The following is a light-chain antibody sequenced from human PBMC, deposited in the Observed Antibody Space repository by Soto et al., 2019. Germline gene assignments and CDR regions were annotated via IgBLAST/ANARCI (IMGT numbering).Light chain of an antibody. J-gene: IGLJ1*01. Sequence: QSALTQPASVSGSPGQSITISCTGTSSDVGSYNYVSWYQQHPGKAPRLMIYEVSNRPSGVSNRFSGSKSGNTASLTISGLQAEDEADYYCSSYTSSSTLPYVFGTGTQLTVL. CDR1: SSDVGSYNY. CDR2: EVS. CDR3: SSYTSSSTLPYV. V-gene: IGLV2-14*01.